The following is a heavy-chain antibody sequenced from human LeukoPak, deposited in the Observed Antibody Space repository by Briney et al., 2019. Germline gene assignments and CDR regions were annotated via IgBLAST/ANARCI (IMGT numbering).Heavy chain of an antibody. Sequence: GGSLRLSCAASGFTFDDYAMHWVRQAPGKGLEWVSGISWNSGSIGYADSVKGRFTISRDNAKNSLYLQMNSLRAEDMALYYCAKDSGSYLRDAFDIWGQGTMVTVSS. J-gene: IGHJ3*02. CDR1: GFTFDDYA. CDR2: ISWNSGSI. CDR3: AKDSGSYLRDAFDI. D-gene: IGHD1-26*01. V-gene: IGHV3-9*03.